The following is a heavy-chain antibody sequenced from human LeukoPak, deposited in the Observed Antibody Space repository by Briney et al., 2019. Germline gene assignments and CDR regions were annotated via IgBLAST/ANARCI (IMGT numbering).Heavy chain of an antibody. CDR2: ISSSSSTI. D-gene: IGHD6-19*01. Sequence: PGGSLRLSCAASGFTFSSYSMNWVRQAPGKGLEWVSYISSSSSTIYYADSVKGRFTISRDNAKNSLYLQMNSLRDEDTAVYYCARGGDYSSGWYLDYWGQGTLVTVSS. CDR3: ARGGDYSSGWYLDY. J-gene: IGHJ4*02. CDR1: GFTFSSYS. V-gene: IGHV3-48*02.